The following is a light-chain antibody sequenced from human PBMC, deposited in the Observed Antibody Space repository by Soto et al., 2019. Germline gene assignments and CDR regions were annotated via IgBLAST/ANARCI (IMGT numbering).Light chain of an antibody. J-gene: IGKJ1*01. CDR1: QSVSSN. CDR2: GAS. CDR3: QQYNNWPPWT. Sequence: IVMTQSPATLSXSPGDRATLSCRASQSVSSNLAWYQQKPGQAPRLLIYGASTRATGIPARFSGSGPGTEFTLTISSLQSEDFAVYYCQQYNNWPPWTFGQGTKVDI. V-gene: IGKV3-15*01.